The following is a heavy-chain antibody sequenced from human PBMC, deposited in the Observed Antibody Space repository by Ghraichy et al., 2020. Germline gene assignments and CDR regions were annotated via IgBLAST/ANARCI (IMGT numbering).Heavy chain of an antibody. CDR1: GFTFSTHE. J-gene: IGHJ4*02. CDR2: IHSSGRTT. V-gene: IGHV3-48*03. CDR3: ARDPSSGYDY. Sequence: GGSLRLSCAASGFTFSTHEMNWVRQAPGKGLEWVSYIHSSGRTTYYADSVKGRFTISRDNAKNSLFLQMNSLRAEDTDLYYCARDPSSGYDYWGQGTLVTVSS. D-gene: IGHD3-22*01.